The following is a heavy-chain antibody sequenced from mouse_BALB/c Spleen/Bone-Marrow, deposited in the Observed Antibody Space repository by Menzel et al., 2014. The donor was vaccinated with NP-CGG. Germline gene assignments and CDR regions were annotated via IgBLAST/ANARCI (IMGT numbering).Heavy chain of an antibody. V-gene: IGHV3-2*02. CDR2: ISYSGST. Sequence: DVQLVESGPGLVKPSQSLSLTCTVTGYSITSDYAWNWIRQFPGNKLEWMGYISYSGSTSYNPSLKSRISITRDTSKNQFFLQLNSVTTEDTATYYCAREGYDYDGNYYAMDYWGQGTSVTVSS. J-gene: IGHJ4*01. CDR3: AREGYDYDGNYYAMDY. CDR1: GYSITSDYA. D-gene: IGHD2-4*01.